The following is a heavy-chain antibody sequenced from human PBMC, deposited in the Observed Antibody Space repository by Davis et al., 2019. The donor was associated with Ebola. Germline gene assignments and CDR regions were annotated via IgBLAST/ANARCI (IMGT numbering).Heavy chain of an antibody. CDR2: ISYDGSNK. D-gene: IGHD5-18*01. J-gene: IGHJ4*02. Sequence: GGSLRLSCAASGFTFSSYAMHWVRQAPGKGLEWVAIISYDGSNKYYADSVKGRFTVSRDNSKNTLYLQMSSLKAEDTAIYYCAVSEWLQPSYYFDYWGQGTLVTVSS. V-gene: IGHV3-30-3*01. CDR1: GFTFSSYA. CDR3: AVSEWLQPSYYFDY.